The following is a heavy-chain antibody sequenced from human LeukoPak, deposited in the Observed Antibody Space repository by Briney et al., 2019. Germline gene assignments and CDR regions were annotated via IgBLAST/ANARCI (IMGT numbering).Heavy chain of an antibody. V-gene: IGHV4-61*02. J-gene: IGHJ3*02. D-gene: IGHD6-13*01. Sequence: SQTLSLTCTVSGGSISSGSYYWSWIRQPAGKGLEWIGRIYTSGSTNYNPSLKSRVTISVDTSKNQFSLKPSSATAADTAVYYCARVGIAAPWRNAFDIWGQGTMVTVSS. CDR2: IYTSGST. CDR3: ARVGIAAPWRNAFDI. CDR1: GGSISSGSYY.